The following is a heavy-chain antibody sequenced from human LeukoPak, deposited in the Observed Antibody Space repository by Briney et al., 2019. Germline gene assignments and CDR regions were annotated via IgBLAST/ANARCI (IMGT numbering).Heavy chain of an antibody. Sequence: SVKVSCKASGGTFSSYAISWVRQAPGQGLEWMGGIIPIFGTANYAQKFQGRATITTDESTSTAYMELSSLRSEDTAVYYCASSWFGELLAYYYYYMDVWGKGTTVTVSS. V-gene: IGHV1-69*05. CDR1: GGTFSSYA. J-gene: IGHJ6*03. CDR3: ASSWFGELLAYYYYYMDV. CDR2: IIPIFGTA. D-gene: IGHD3-10*01.